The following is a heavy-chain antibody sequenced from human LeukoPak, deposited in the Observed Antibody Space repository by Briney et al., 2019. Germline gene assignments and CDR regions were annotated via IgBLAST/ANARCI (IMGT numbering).Heavy chain of an antibody. CDR1: GYTLTELS. J-gene: IGHJ6*02. CDR3: ATVSNGDFTGYYGMDV. D-gene: IGHD4-17*01. CDR2: FDPEDGET. V-gene: IGHV1-24*01. Sequence: ASVKVSCKVSGYTLTELSMHWVRLAPGKGLEWMGGFDPEDGETIYAQKFQSRVTMTEDTSTDTAYMELSSLRSEDTAVYYCATVSNGDFTGYYGMDVWGQGTTVTVSS.